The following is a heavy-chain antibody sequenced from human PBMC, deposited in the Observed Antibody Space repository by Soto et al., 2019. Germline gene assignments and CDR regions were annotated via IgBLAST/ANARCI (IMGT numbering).Heavy chain of an antibody. D-gene: IGHD2-2*01. CDR1: GYTFTSYA. J-gene: IGHJ6*02. V-gene: IGHV1-3*01. CDR3: ATVVPAAIYYYYYGTDV. CDR2: INAGNGNT. Sequence: ASVKVSCKASGYTFTSYAMHWVRQAPGQRLEWMGWINAGNGNTKYSRKFQGRVTITRDTSASTAYMELSSLRSEDTAVYYCATVVPAAIYYYYYGTDVWGQGTKVTVSS.